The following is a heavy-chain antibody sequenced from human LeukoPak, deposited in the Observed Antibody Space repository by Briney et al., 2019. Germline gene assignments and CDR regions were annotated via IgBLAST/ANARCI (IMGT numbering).Heavy chain of an antibody. CDR1: GGTFSSYA. CDR2: IIPIFGTA. Sequence: SVKVSCKASGGTFSSYAISWVRQAPGQGLEWMGGIIPIFGTANYAQKFQGRVTITADESTSTAYMELSSLRSEDTAVYYCARAAPYYYDSSGDWYFDLWGRGTLVTVSS. V-gene: IGHV1-69*13. D-gene: IGHD3-22*01. J-gene: IGHJ2*01. CDR3: ARAAPYYYDSSGDWYFDL.